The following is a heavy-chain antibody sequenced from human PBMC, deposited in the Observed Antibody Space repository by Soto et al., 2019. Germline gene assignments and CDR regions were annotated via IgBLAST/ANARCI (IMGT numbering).Heavy chain of an antibody. CDR2: IWYDGSNK. Sequence: SMKLSSAASRVTVSSYGMHGVRQAPGKGLEWVAVIWYDGSNKYYADSVKGRFTISRDNSKNTLYLQMNSLRAEDTAVYYCARDLGGDWYYFDYWGQGTLVTVSS. D-gene: IGHD2-21*02. CDR1: RVTVSSYG. V-gene: IGHV3-33*01. J-gene: IGHJ4*02. CDR3: ARDLGGDWYYFDY.